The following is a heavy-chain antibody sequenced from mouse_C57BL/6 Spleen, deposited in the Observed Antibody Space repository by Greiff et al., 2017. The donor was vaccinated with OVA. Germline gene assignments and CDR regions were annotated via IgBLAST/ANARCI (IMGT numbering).Heavy chain of an antibody. V-gene: IGHV5-16*01. D-gene: IGHD1-1*01. CDR3: ARGGLRSPFDY. CDR1: GFTFSDYY. J-gene: IGHJ2*01. CDR2: INYDGSST. Sequence: DVKLVESEGGLVQPGSSMKLSCTASGFTFSDYYMAWVRQVPEKGLEWVANINYDGSSTYYLDSLKSRFIISRDNAKNILYLQMSSLKSEDTATYYCARGGLRSPFDYWGQGTTLTVSS.